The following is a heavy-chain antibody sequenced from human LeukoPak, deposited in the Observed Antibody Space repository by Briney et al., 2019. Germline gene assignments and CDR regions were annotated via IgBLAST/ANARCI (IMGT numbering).Heavy chain of an antibody. J-gene: IGHJ3*02. CDR1: GYTFTSYD. Sequence: ASVKVSCKASGYTFTSYDINWVRQATGQGLEWMGWMNPNSGNTGYAQKFQGRVTMTRNTSISTAYMELSSLRSEDTAVYYCASSSSSSWFPSAFDIWGQGTMVTVSS. CDR3: ASSSSSSWFPSAFDI. D-gene: IGHD6-13*01. V-gene: IGHV1-8*01. CDR2: MNPNSGNT.